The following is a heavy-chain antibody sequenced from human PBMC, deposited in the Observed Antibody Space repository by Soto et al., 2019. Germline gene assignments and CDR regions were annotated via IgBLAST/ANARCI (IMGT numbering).Heavy chain of an antibody. CDR2: ISGSGGST. Sequence: GGSLRLSCAASGFTFSSYAMSWVRQAPGKGLEWVSAISGSGGSTYYADSVKGRFTISRDNSKNTLYLQMNSLRAEDTAVYYCAKATSSSHHPSDYYYYYYMDVWGKGTTVTVSS. CDR1: GFTFSSYA. J-gene: IGHJ6*03. V-gene: IGHV3-23*01. D-gene: IGHD6-6*01. CDR3: AKATSSSHHPSDYYYYYYMDV.